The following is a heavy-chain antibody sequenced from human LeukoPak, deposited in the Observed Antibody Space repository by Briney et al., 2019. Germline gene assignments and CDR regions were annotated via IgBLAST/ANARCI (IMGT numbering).Heavy chain of an antibody. CDR1: GGTFSSYA. D-gene: IGHD2-15*01. Sequence: GASVKVSCKASGGTFSSYAISWVRQAPGQGLEWMGWINPNSGGTNYAQKFQGRVTMTRDTSISTAYMELSRLRSDDTAVYYCAREEDYCSGGSCHYYFDYWGQGTLVTVSS. CDR3: AREEDYCSGGSCHYYFDY. J-gene: IGHJ4*02. CDR2: INPNSGGT. V-gene: IGHV1-2*02.